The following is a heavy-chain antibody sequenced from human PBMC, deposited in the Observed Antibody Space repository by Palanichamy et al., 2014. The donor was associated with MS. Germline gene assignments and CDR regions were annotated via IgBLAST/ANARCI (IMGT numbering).Heavy chain of an antibody. J-gene: IGHJ5*02. V-gene: IGHV1-18*01. CDR1: GYIFTDFG. D-gene: IGHD6-19*01. CDR3: ARHRSGWVDNYFDP. Sequence: QVQLVQSGAEVKKPGASVKVSCKTSGYIFTDFGIVWVRQAPGQGLEWMGWIAAYNGNVNYAQKFQGRVTTTQETSTNTAYMELTSLRSDDTAVYYCARHRSGWVDNYFDPWGQGTLVTVSS. CDR2: IAAYNGNV.